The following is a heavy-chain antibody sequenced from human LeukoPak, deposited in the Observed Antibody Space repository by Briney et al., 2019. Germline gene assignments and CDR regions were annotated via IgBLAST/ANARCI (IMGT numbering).Heavy chain of an antibody. D-gene: IGHD3-10*01. V-gene: IGHV1-18*01. Sequence: GASVKVSCKASGYTFTSYGISWVRQAPGRGLEWMGWISAYNGNTNYAQKLQGRVTMTTDTSTSTAYMELRSLRSDDTAVYYCARSYGSGSYYPPPLHFDYWGQGTLVTVSS. CDR3: ARSYGSGSYYPPPLHFDY. J-gene: IGHJ4*02. CDR2: ISAYNGNT. CDR1: GYTFTSYG.